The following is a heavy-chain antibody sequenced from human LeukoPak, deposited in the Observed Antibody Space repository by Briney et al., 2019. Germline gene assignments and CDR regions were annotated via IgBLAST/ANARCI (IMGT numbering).Heavy chain of an antibody. CDR2: ISGGGGTI. D-gene: IGHD3-22*01. V-gene: IGHV3-48*01. CDR1: GFTFTSYS. Sequence: GGSLRLSCAASGFTFTSYSMNWVRQAPGKGLEWVSTISGGGGTIYYADSVKGRFTISRDNAKNSLYLQMNSLRAEDTAVYYCAGRPDSSGYYPDYWGQGTLVTVSS. J-gene: IGHJ4*02. CDR3: AGRPDSSGYYPDY.